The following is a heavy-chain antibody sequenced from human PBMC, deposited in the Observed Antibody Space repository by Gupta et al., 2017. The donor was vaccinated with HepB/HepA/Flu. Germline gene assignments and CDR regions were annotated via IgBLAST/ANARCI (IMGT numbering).Heavy chain of an antibody. J-gene: IGHJ6*02. Sequence: EVQLVESGGGLVQPGGSLRLSCAASGFTVSSNYMSWVRQAPGKGLEWVSVIYSGGSTYYADSVKGRFTISRDNSKNTLYLQMNSLRAEDTAVYYCASEAVGATSPKYYYYGMDVWGQGTTVTVSS. CDR3: ASEAVGATSPKYYYYGMDV. V-gene: IGHV3-66*01. CDR1: GFTVSSNY. D-gene: IGHD2-2*01. CDR2: IYSGGST.